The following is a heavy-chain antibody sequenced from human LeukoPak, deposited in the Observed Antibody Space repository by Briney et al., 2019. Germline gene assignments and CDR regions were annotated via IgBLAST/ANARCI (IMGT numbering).Heavy chain of an antibody. CDR2: AGWAGGTT. Sequence: GGSLRLSCATSGFTFDRYTIHWVRQAPGKGLGWVSLAGWAGGTTYYSDSVRGRFTISRDTSKNTLYLQINSLRVEDTAVYYCIVFGDSNHWGQGTLVTVSS. CDR3: IVFGDSNH. J-gene: IGHJ5*02. D-gene: IGHD4-17*01. CDR1: GFTFDRYT. V-gene: IGHV3-43*01.